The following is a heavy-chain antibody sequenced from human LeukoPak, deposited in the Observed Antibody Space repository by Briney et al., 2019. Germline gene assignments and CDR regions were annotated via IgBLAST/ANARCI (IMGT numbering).Heavy chain of an antibody. V-gene: IGHV3-21*06. CDR1: GFSFNSYT. D-gene: IGHD2/OR15-2a*01. CDR2: ISPGVSGYT. Sequence: GGSLRLSCLASGFSFNSYTMNWVREAPGKGLEWVSTISPGVSGYTWYAESVKGRFTIARDNPENSLYLQMDSLRADDTAVYYCVRDVSRRIGMDVWGQGTTVTVSS. J-gene: IGHJ6*02. CDR3: VRDVSRRIGMDV.